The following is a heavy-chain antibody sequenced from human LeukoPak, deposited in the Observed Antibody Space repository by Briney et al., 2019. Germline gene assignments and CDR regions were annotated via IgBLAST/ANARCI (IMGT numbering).Heavy chain of an antibody. CDR3: ARIVVVPAANDFDY. J-gene: IGHJ4*02. V-gene: IGHV3-30*02. CDR1: GFTFSSYG. CDR2: IRYDGSNK. D-gene: IGHD2-2*01. Sequence: GGSLRLSCAASGFTFSSYGMHWVRQAPGKGLEWVAFIRYDGSNKYYADSVKGRFTISRDNSKNTLYLQMNSLRAEDTAVYHCARIVVVPAANDFDYWGQGTLVTVSS.